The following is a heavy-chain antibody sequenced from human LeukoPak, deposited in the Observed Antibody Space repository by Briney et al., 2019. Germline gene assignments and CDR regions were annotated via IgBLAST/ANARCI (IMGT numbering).Heavy chain of an antibody. V-gene: IGHV3-7*01. J-gene: IGHJ4*02. D-gene: IGHD6-19*01. CDR2: IRQNGREK. CDR3: ARVAIGSGWYLWDY. CDR1: GFNFSSYW. Sequence: PGGSLRLSCEASGFNFSSYWMSWVRQAPGKGLEWVANIRQNGREKFFADSVGGRFTISRDNAKNALYLQMNSLRVEDTAVYYCARVAIGSGWYLWDYWGPGTLVTVSS.